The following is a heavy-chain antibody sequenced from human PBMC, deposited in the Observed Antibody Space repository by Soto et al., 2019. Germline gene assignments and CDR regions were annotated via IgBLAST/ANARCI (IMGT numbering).Heavy chain of an antibody. V-gene: IGHV3-48*03. CDR2: ISSSGSTI. J-gene: IGHJ3*02. D-gene: IGHD3-16*01. Sequence: EVQLVESGGGLVQPGGSLRLSCEASGFTFSSYEMNWIRQAPGKGLEWISYISSSGSTIYYADSLKGRFTISRDNAKKSLYLQMNSLRVEDTAVYYCARRVMSVVITTAVAFDMWGQGTMITVSS. CDR3: ARRVMSVVITTAVAFDM. CDR1: GFTFSSYE.